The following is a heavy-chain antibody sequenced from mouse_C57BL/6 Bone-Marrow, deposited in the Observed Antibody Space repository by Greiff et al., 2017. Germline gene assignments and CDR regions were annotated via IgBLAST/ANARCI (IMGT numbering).Heavy chain of an antibody. CDR3: AHYDAWFAY. Sequence: VQLQQSGPELVRPGASVKISCKAPGYAFTSHWLQWVRQRPGQGLVWIGEIFPGGGSTYYNETFKGKATLTVDTSSSTAYMQLSSLTSEDSAVXVCAHYDAWFAYWGQGTLVTVSA. V-gene: IGHV1-56*01. CDR1: GYAFTSHW. D-gene: IGHD2-4*01. CDR2: IFPGGGST. J-gene: IGHJ3*01.